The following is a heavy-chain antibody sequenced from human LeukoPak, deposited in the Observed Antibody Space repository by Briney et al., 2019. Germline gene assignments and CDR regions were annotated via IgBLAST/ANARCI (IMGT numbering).Heavy chain of an antibody. D-gene: IGHD6-13*01. V-gene: IGHV3-33*01. CDR2: IWYDGSNK. J-gene: IGHJ6*04. CDR3: AREVAAGHYYYYGMDV. Sequence: HPGGSLRLSCAASGFTFSSYGMHWVRQAPGKGLEWVAVIWYDGSNKYYADSVKGRFTISRDNSKNTLYLQMNSLRAEDTAVYYCAREVAAGHYYYYGMDVWGKGTTVTVSS. CDR1: GFTFSSYG.